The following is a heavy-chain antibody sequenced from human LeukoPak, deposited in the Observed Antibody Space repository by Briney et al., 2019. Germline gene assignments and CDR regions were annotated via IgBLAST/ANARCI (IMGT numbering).Heavy chain of an antibody. D-gene: IGHD2-2*01. CDR1: GGSFSGYY. J-gene: IGHJ6*03. CDR3: ARGICSRPSCKEGYCMDV. Sequence: PLETLSLTCAVYGGSFSGYYWSWIRQPPGKGLEWIGEINHSGSTNYNPSLKSRVTISVDMSKNQFSLKLSSVTAADTALYYCARGICSRPSCKEGYCMDVWGKGPTVTVSS. V-gene: IGHV4-34*01. CDR2: INHSGST.